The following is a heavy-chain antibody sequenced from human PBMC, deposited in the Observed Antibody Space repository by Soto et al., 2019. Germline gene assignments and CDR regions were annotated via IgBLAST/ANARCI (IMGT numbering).Heavy chain of an antibody. J-gene: IGHJ4*02. V-gene: IGHV1-18*01. CDR1: GYTFTSYG. D-gene: IGHD3-3*01. CDR2: ISAYNGNT. Sequence: ASVKVSCKASGYTFTSYGIIWVRQAPGQGFEWMGWISAYNGNTNYAQKLQGRVTMTTDTSTSTAYMELRSLRSDDTAVYYCARQYYDFWSGYYGSFDYWGQGTLVTVSS. CDR3: ARQYYDFWSGYYGSFDY.